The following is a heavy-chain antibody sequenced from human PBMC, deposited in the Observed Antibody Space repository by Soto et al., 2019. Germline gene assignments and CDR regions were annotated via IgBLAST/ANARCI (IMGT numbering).Heavy chain of an antibody. V-gene: IGHV3-23*01. CDR1: GFTFSSYA. D-gene: IGHD2-8*01. CDR2: IGGSGGTT. J-gene: IGHJ4*02. CDR3: VRQEEMATIFDS. Sequence: PGGSLRLSCAGSGFTFSSYAFSWVRQAPGKGLEWVSFIGGSGGTTYYADSVRGRFTISRDNSKDTLFLQMKSLRAEDTAVYYCVRQEEMATIFDSWGQGALVTVSS.